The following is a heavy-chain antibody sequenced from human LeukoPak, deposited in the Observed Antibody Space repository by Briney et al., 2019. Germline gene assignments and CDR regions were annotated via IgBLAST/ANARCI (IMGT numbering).Heavy chain of an antibody. CDR1: GGSFSGYY. J-gene: IGHJ6*03. Sequence: SETLSLTCAVYGGSFSGYYWSWIRQPPGKGLEWIGQINHSGSTNYNPSLKSRVTISVDTSKNKYSLQLSSVTAADTAVYYCARGLGRIGATVTTEGGPYYSSMAVWGKGPTVPVSS. CDR2: INHSGST. CDR3: ARGLGRIGATVTTEGGPYYSSMAV. D-gene: IGHD4-17*01. V-gene: IGHV4-34*01.